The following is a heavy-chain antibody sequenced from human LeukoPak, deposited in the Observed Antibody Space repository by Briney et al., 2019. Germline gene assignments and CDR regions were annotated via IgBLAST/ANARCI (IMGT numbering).Heavy chain of an antibody. D-gene: IGHD5-18*01. CDR3: ARDGGGYTYGNYYMDV. Sequence: GGSLRLSCEASGFSFSLCAMNWVRQAPGKGLEWVSHIIGSSSTIYYADSVKGRFTISRDNAKNSLYLQMNSLRAEDSAVYYCARDGGGYTYGNYYMDVWGKGTTVTVSS. CDR2: IIGSSSTI. J-gene: IGHJ6*03. V-gene: IGHV3-48*01. CDR1: GFSFSLCA.